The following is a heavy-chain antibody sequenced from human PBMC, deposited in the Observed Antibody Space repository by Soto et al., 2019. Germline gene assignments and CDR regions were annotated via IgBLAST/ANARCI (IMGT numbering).Heavy chain of an antibody. Sequence: EVQLVESGGGLVKPGGSLRLFCAASGFTFSSYSMNWVRQAPGKGLEWVSSISSSSSYIYYADSVKGRFTISRDNAKNSLYLQMNSLRAEDTAVYYCAGPPYSSSFYYYYGMDVWGQGTTVTVSS. J-gene: IGHJ6*02. D-gene: IGHD6-13*01. V-gene: IGHV3-21*01. CDR3: AGPPYSSSFYYYYGMDV. CDR2: ISSSSSYI. CDR1: GFTFSSYS.